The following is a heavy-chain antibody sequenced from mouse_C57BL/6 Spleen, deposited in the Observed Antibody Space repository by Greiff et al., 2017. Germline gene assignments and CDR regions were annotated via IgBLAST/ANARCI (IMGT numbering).Heavy chain of an antibody. CDR3: AREPHYVSSYENWYFDV. D-gene: IGHD1-1*01. V-gene: IGHV1-18*01. Sequence: VQLQQSGPELVKPGASVKIPCKASGYTFTDYNMDWVKQSHGKSLEWIGDINPNNGGTIYNQKFKGKATLTVDKSSSTAYMELRSLTSEDTAVYYCAREPHYVSSYENWYFDVWGTGTTVTVSS. J-gene: IGHJ1*03. CDR1: GYTFTDYN. CDR2: INPNNGGT.